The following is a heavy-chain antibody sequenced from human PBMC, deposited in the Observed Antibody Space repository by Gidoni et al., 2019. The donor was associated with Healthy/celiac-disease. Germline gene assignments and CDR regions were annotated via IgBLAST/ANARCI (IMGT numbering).Heavy chain of an antibody. J-gene: IGHJ4*02. V-gene: IGHV3-23*01. Sequence: EVQLLESGGGLVQPGGSLRLSCAASGFTFSSYAMSWVRQAPGKGLEWVSAISGSGGSTYYADSVKGRFTISRDNSKNTLYLQMNSLRAEDTAVYYCAKAGGVRDGYNRGTFDYWGQGTLVTVSS. D-gene: IGHD3-10*01. CDR2: ISGSGGST. CDR3: AKAGGVRDGYNRGTFDY. CDR1: GFTFSSYA.